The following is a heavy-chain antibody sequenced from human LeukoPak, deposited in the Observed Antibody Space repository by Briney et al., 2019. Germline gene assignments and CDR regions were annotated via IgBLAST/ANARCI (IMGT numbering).Heavy chain of an antibody. J-gene: IGHJ4*02. D-gene: IGHD3-3*02. CDR2: INQSGST. V-gene: IGHV4-34*01. CDR3: ARGRAFFD. CDR1: GGSFSGYY. Sequence: SETLSLTRAVYGGSFSGYYWNWIRQPPGKGLEWIGEINQSGSTNYNPSLKSRVTISFDTSKNQFSLKLSSVTAADTAVYYCARGRAFFDWGQGTLVTVSS.